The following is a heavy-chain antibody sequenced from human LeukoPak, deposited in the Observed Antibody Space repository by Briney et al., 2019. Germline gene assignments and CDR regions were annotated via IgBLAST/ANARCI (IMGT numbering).Heavy chain of an antibody. Sequence: GGSLRLSCAASGFTFSSYAMSWVRQAPGRGLEWVSAVTGSGSNTYYADSVKGRFTISRDNSKNTLYLQMNSLRAEDTAVYYCAKDPARGGDLWGQGTLVTVSS. CDR3: AKDPARGGDL. CDR1: GFTFSSYA. V-gene: IGHV3-23*01. J-gene: IGHJ4*02. D-gene: IGHD2-21*01. CDR2: VTGSGSNT.